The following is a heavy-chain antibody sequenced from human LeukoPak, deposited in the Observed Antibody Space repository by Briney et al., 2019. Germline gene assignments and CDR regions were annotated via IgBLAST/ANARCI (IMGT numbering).Heavy chain of an antibody. Sequence: PSGTLSLTCAVSGGSISSSNWWSWVRQPPGKGLEWIGEIYHSGSTNYNPSLKSRVTISVDKSKNQFSLKLSSVTAADTAVYYCARHQEVRGVIIPQLAPFDPWGQGTLVTVSS. CDR1: GGSISSSNW. J-gene: IGHJ5*02. V-gene: IGHV4-4*02. CDR3: ARHQEVRGVIIPQLAPFDP. CDR2: IYHSGST. D-gene: IGHD3-10*01.